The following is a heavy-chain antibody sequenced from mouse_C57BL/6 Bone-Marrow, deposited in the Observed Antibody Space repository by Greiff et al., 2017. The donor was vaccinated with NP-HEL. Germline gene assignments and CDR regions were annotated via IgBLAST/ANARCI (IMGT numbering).Heavy chain of an antibody. D-gene: IGHD2-9*01. Sequence: VQLKESVAELVRPGASVKLSCTASGFNIKNTYMHWVKQRPEQGLEWIGRIDPANGNTKYAPKFQGKATITADTSSNTAYLQLSSLTSEDTAIYYCARDPYYGYDGAWFAYWGQGTLVTVSA. V-gene: IGHV14-3*01. CDR2: IDPANGNT. CDR1: GFNIKNTY. CDR3: ARDPYYGYDGAWFAY. J-gene: IGHJ3*01.